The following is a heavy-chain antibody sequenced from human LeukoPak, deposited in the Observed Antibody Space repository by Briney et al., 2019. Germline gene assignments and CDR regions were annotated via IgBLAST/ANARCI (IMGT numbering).Heavy chain of an antibody. J-gene: IGHJ4*02. D-gene: IGHD6-6*01. V-gene: IGHV3-23*01. CDR3: ARAPSSSSVSLRY. CDR1: GFTFSSYA. Sequence: GGSLRLSCAASGFTFSSYAMSWVRQAPGKGLEWVSAISGSGGSTYYADSVKGRFTISRDNSKNTLYLQMNSLRSDDTAVYYCARAPSSSSVSLRYWGQGTLVTVSS. CDR2: ISGSGGST.